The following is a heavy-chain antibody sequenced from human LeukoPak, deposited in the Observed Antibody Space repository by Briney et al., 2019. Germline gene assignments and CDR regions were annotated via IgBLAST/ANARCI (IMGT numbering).Heavy chain of an antibody. Sequence: GESLKISCKGSGYSFTSYWIGWVRQMPGKGLEWMGIIYPGDSDTRYSPSFQGRVTISVDKSISTAYLQWSSLKASDTATYYCAKTDRFTITTMIDFWGQGTVVTVSS. CDR2: IYPGDSDT. CDR1: GYSFTSYW. J-gene: IGHJ4*02. D-gene: IGHD4-11*01. CDR3: AKTDRFTITTMIDF. V-gene: IGHV5-51*01.